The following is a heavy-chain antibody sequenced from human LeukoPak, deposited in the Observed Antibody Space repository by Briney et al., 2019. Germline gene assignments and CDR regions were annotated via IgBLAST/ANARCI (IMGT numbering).Heavy chain of an antibody. D-gene: IGHD3-22*01. V-gene: IGHV3-53*01. Sequence: GGSLRLSCAASGFTVSSNYMSWVRQAPGKGLEWVSVIYSGGSTYYADSVKGRFTISRDNSKNTLHLQMNSLRAEDTAVYYCARENYYDRNWFDPWGQGTLVTVSS. CDR3: ARENYYDRNWFDP. CDR1: GFTVSSNY. CDR2: IYSGGST. J-gene: IGHJ5*02.